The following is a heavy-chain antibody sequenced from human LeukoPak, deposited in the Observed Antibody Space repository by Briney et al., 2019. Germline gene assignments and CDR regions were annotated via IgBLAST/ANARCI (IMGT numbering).Heavy chain of an antibody. D-gene: IGHD1-26*01. Sequence: PGGSLRLSCAASRFTFSNYAMSWVRQAPGKGLEWVSAITGNGDYTDYADSVKGRFTISRDNSKNTAYLQMNSLRAEDTAVYYCAKRGTKSGSYYFNWGQGTLVTVSS. CDR3: AKRGTKSGSYYFN. CDR1: RFTFSNYA. V-gene: IGHV3-23*01. J-gene: IGHJ4*02. CDR2: ITGNGDYT.